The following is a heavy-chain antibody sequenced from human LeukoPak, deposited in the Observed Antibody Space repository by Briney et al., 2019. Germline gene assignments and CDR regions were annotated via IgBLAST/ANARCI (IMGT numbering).Heavy chain of an antibody. J-gene: IGHJ6*03. Sequence: SETLSLTCTVSGGSISSSTYYWGWIRQPPGKGLEWIGSIYYSGSTYYNPSLKSRVTISVDTSKNQFFLKLSSVTAADTAVYYCARVLGGYCTNGVCYWGPYYYYYMDVWGKGTTVTVSS. CDR1: GGSISSSTYY. CDR2: IYYSGST. CDR3: ARVLGGYCTNGVCYWGPYYYYYMDV. V-gene: IGHV4-39*07. D-gene: IGHD2-8*01.